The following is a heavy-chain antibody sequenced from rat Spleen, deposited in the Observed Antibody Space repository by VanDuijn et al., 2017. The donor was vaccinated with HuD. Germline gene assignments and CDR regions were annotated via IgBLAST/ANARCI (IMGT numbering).Heavy chain of an antibody. CDR1: GFTFSSYW. V-gene: IGHV5-58*01. CDR3: AKPVITTRGFAY. Sequence: EVQLVETGGGLVQPGRSLKLSCVASGFTFSSYWMYWIRQAPGKGLEWCSSINTDGGSTYYPDSVKGGFTISRDNAENTVYLQMNSLRSEYTATYYCAKPVITTRGFAYWGQGTLVTVSS. CDR2: INTDGGST. D-gene: IGHD1-10*01. J-gene: IGHJ3*01.